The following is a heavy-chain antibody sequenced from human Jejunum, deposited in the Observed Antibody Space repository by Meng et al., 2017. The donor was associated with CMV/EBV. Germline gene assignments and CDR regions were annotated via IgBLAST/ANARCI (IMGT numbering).Heavy chain of an antibody. CDR1: GFHFSLSW. J-gene: IGHJ4*02. CDR3: ASPSINAYGLHY. D-gene: IGHD3-10*01. V-gene: IGHV3-74*01. CDR2: INDDGTST. Sequence: CAASGFHFSLSWMHWVRQVPGKGLAWVSRINDDGTSTSYADSVKGRFTVSRDRAKSILYLQMHNLTAEDTAVYYCASPSINAYGLHYWGQGTLVTVSS.